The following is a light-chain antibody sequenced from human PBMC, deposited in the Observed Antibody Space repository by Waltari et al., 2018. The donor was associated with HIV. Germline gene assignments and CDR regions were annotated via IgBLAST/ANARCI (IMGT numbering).Light chain of an antibody. J-gene: IGLJ2*01. V-gene: IGLV3-1*01. CDR2: HDT. CDR3: QAWDSTTALV. CDR1: KLGDKY. Sequence: SYELTQPPSVSVSPGQTAIITCSGDKLGDKYACWYQQKPGQSPVLVIYHDTKRPSGIPARFSGSNSGNPATLTISGTQAMDEADYYCQAWDSTTALVFGGGTRLTVL.